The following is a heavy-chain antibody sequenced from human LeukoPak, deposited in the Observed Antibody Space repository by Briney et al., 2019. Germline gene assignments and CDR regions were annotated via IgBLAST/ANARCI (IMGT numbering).Heavy chain of an antibody. Sequence: PGGSLRLSCAASGFTFSSYGMSWVRRAPGKGLEWVSAISGSGGSTYYADSVKGRFTISRDNSKNTLYLQMNSLRAEDTAVYYCAKSLVATTGWFHDAFDIWGQGTMVTVSS. V-gene: IGHV3-23*01. CDR1: GFTFSSYG. D-gene: IGHD5-12*01. J-gene: IGHJ3*02. CDR2: ISGSGGST. CDR3: AKSLVATTGWFHDAFDI.